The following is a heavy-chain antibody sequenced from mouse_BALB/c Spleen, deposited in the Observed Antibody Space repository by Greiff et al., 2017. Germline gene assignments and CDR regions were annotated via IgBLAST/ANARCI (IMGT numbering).Heavy chain of an antibody. D-gene: IGHD3-1*01. V-gene: IGHV1-80*01. CDR2: IYPGDGDT. J-gene: IGHJ4*01. CDR3: ARGATRGFYYAMDY. CDR1: GYAFSSYW. Sequence: QVQLKESGAELVRPGSSVKISCKASGYAFSSYWMNWVKQRPGQGLEWIGQIYPGDGDTNYNGKFKGKATLTADKSSSTAYMQLSSLTSEDSAVYFCARGATRGFYYAMDYWGQGTSVTVSS.